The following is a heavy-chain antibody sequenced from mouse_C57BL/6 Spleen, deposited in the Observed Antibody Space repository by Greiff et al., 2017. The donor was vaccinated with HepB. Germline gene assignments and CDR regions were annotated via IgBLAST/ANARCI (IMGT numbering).Heavy chain of an antibody. CDR1: GFTFTDYY. Sequence: DVMLVESGGGLVQPGGSLSLSCAASGFTFTDYYMSWVRQPPGKALEWLGFIRNKANGYTTEYSASVKGRFTISRDNSQSILYLQMNALRAEDSATYYCARYTGTYFDYWGQSTTLTVSS. CDR3: ARYTGTYFDY. V-gene: IGHV7-3*01. CDR2: IRNKANGYTT. D-gene: IGHD4-1*01. J-gene: IGHJ2*01.